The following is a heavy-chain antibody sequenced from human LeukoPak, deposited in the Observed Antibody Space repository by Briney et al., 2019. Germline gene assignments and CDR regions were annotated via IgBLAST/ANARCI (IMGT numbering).Heavy chain of an antibody. CDR3: ARLLGESGAAGRFDP. V-gene: IGHV4-59*08. Sequence: KASETLSLTCSVSGGSISSYYWSWLRQPPGKGLEWIGNIYYSGTTNYNPSLKSRVTISVDKSKNHFSLNLSSVTAADTAVYYCARLLGESGAAGRFDPWGQGTLVTVSS. D-gene: IGHD5-12*01. CDR1: GGSISSYY. CDR2: IYYSGTT. J-gene: IGHJ5*02.